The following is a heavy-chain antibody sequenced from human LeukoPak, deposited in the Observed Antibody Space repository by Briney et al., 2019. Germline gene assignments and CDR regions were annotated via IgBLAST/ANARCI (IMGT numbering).Heavy chain of an antibody. CDR2: IRSKAYGGTT. D-gene: IGHD6-19*01. Sequence: GGSLRLSCTASGFTFGDYAMSWVRQAPGKGLEWVGYIRSKAYGGTTEYAASVKGRFTISRDDSKSIAYLQMNSLKTEDTAVYYCTRSGATVSGWPFPYDYWGQGTLVTVSS. CDR1: GFTFGDYA. V-gene: IGHV3-49*04. CDR3: TRSGATVSGWPFPYDY. J-gene: IGHJ4*02.